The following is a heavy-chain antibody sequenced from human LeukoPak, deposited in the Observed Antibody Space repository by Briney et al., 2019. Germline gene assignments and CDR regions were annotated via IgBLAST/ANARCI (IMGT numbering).Heavy chain of an antibody. CDR3: AKDYLKIGRFGELGY. V-gene: IGHV3-30*02. CDR1: GFTFSHYA. J-gene: IGHJ4*02. Sequence: PGGSLRLSCAASGFTFSHYAVHWVRQAPGKGLEWVAFIWYEGSNKNYADSVKGRFTISRDNSKNTLYLQMNSLRPEDTAVYYCAKDYLKIGRFGELGYWGQGTLVTVSS. CDR2: IWYEGSNK. D-gene: IGHD3-10*01.